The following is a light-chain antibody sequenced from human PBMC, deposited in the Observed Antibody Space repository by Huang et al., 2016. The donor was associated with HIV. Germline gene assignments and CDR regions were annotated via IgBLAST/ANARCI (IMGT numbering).Light chain of an antibody. V-gene: IGKV3-15*01. J-gene: IGKJ3*01. Sequence: EIVMTQSPATLSVSPGDRATLSCRASQSVATKLAWDQQRPGQAPRLLIFGASTRAPGVPARFSGSGSGTDFSLTISSLQSEDFAVYYCQQYSNWPPVTFGPGTKVDIK. CDR2: GAS. CDR3: QQYSNWPPVT. CDR1: QSVATK.